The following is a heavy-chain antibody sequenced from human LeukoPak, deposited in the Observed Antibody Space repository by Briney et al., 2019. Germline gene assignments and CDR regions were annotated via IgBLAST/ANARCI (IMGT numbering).Heavy chain of an antibody. CDR2: ISSNGGST. CDR3: ARDSSVQGWLHAEDY. V-gene: IGHV3-64*01. Sequence: GGSLRLSCAPSGFTFSSYAMHWVRQAPGKGREYVSAISSNGGSTYYANSVKGRFTISRDNSKNTLYLQMGSLRAEDMAVYYCARDSSVQGWLHAEDYWGQGTLVTVSS. CDR1: GFTFSSYA. J-gene: IGHJ4*02. D-gene: IGHD5-24*01.